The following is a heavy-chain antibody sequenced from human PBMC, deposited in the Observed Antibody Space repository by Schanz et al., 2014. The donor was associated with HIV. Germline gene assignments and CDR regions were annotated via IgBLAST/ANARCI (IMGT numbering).Heavy chain of an antibody. Sequence: EVQLVESGGGLVQPGGSLRVSCAASGFTFSSYAMTWVRQAPGKGLDWVSTISGSDGDTYYADSVKGRFTISRDNSRNALYLHMNSLRADDTAIYYCVKAYSSGFSGAGSWGQGALVTVSS. CDR1: GFTFSSYA. D-gene: IGHD5-18*01. CDR3: VKAYSSGFSGAGS. J-gene: IGHJ5*02. V-gene: IGHV3-23*04. CDR2: ISGSDGDT.